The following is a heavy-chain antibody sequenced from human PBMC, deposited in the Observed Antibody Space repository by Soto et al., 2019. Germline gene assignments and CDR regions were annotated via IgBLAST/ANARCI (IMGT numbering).Heavy chain of an antibody. CDR2: ISPYNDQT. J-gene: IGHJ6*02. D-gene: IGHD3-16*01. CDR3: ARGGYYDTVWGKLSNYGLDV. Sequence: QVQLVQSASEVMKPGASVKVSCKASGYTFIRYGITWVRQAPGQRLEWMGWISPYNDQTIYAQKLQGRVTMTADTSTREVYMQWRSLKSDAPAVYYCARGGYYDTVWGKLSNYGLDVWGQGTSVTVSS. CDR1: GYTFIRYG. V-gene: IGHV1-18*01.